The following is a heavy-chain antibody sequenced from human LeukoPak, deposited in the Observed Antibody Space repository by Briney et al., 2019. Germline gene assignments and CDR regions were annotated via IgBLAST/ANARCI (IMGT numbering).Heavy chain of an antibody. V-gene: IGHV1-2*02. CDR1: GYTFTSYG. J-gene: IGHJ3*02. D-gene: IGHD6-19*01. CDR3: ARGGYSSYDAFDI. CDR2: INPNSGGT. Sequence: GASVKVSCKASGYTFTSYGISWVRQAPGQGLEWMGWINPNSGGTNYAQKFQGRVTMTRDTSISTAYMELSRLRSDDTAVYYCARGGYSSYDAFDIWGQGTMVTVSS.